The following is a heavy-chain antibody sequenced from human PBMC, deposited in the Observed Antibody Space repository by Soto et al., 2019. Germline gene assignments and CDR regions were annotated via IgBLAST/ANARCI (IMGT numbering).Heavy chain of an antibody. CDR2: INPSGSTT. V-gene: IGHV1-46*04. J-gene: IGHJ4*02. CDR3: ARVAIGSYYFEY. D-gene: IGHD3-10*01. CDR1: GYTFTSYY. Sequence: ASVKVSCKASGYTFTSYYMHWVRQAPGQGLEWMGIINPSGSTTSYADSVKGRFTISRDSAKDTLYLQMNSLRAEDTAVYYCARVAIGSYYFEYWGQGTLVTVSS.